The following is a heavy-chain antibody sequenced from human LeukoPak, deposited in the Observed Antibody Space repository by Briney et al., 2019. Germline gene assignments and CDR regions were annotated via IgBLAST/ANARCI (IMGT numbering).Heavy chain of an antibody. D-gene: IGHD6-19*01. CDR2: INWNGGST. CDR1: GFTFDDYG. J-gene: IGHJ6*03. V-gene: IGHV3-20*04. Sequence: PGGSLRLSCAASGFTFDDYGMSWVRQAPGKGLEWVSGINWNGGSTGYADPVKGRFTISRDNAKNSLYLQMNSLRAEDTALYYCAREISGIAVAGTGPYYYYYMDVWGKGTTVTVSS. CDR3: AREISGIAVAGTGPYYYYYMDV.